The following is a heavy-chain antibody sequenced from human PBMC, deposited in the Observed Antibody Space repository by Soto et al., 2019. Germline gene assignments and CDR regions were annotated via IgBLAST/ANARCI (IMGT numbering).Heavy chain of an antibody. Sequence: GGSLRLSCAASGFTFDDYAMHWVRQAPGKGLEWVSGISWNSGSIGYADSVKGRFTISRDNAKNSLYLQMNSLRAEDTALYYCAGGMDVWGQGTTVTVSS. CDR1: GFTFDDYA. CDR2: ISWNSGSI. J-gene: IGHJ6*02. CDR3: AGGMDV. V-gene: IGHV3-9*01.